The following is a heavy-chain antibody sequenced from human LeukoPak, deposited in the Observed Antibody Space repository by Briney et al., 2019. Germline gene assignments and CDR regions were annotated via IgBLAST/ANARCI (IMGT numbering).Heavy chain of an antibody. J-gene: IGHJ4*02. D-gene: IGHD1-14*01. CDR1: GGSFSGYY. Sequence: SETLSLTCAVYGGSFSGYYWSWIRQPPGMGLEWIGEINHSGSTNYNPSLKSRVTMSVDTSKNQFSLKLSSVTAADTAVYYCARGSEKNDYWDQGTLVTVSS. CDR3: ARGSEKNDY. V-gene: IGHV4-34*01. CDR2: INHSGST.